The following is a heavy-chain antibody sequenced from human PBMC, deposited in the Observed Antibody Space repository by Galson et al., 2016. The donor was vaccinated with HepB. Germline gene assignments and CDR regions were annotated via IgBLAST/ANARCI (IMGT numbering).Heavy chain of an antibody. V-gene: IGHV5-51*01. Sequence: QSGAEVKKPGESLKISCKGSGYMFTRYWIGWVRQTPGKGLEWMGTIYPGDSDTRYSPSFQGQVTISADMSINTAYLQWSSLKASDTAMYYCARPLYSGSYYGTFDVWGQGTMVTVSS. CDR1: GYMFTRYW. J-gene: IGHJ3*01. CDR2: IYPGDSDT. CDR3: ARPLYSGSYYGTFDV. D-gene: IGHD1-26*01.